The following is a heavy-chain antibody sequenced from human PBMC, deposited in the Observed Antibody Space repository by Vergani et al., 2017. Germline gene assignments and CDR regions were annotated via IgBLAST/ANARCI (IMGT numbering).Heavy chain of an antibody. D-gene: IGHD4-11*01. CDR3: AREATTVTTTERYYYYGMDV. V-gene: IGHV3-33*01. Sequence: QVQLVESGGGVVQPGRSLRLSCAASGFTFSSYGMHWVRQAPGKGLEWVAVIWYDGSNKYYADSVKGRFTISRDNSKNTLYLQMNSLRAEGTAVYYCAREATTVTTTERYYYYGMDVWGQGP. CDR2: IWYDGSNK. J-gene: IGHJ6*02. CDR1: GFTFSSYG.